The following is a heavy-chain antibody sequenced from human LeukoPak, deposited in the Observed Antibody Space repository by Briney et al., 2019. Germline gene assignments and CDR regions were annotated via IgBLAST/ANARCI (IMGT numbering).Heavy chain of an antibody. CDR2: ISSSSSYT. CDR1: GFTFSDYY. Sequence: PGGSLRLSCAASGFTFSDYYMSWIRQAPGKGLEWVSYISSSSSYTNYADSVKGRFTISRDNAKNSLYLQMNSLRAEDTAVYYWAAQKRYWYPPPYYWGQGTLVTVSS. J-gene: IGHJ4*02. CDR3: AAQKRYWYPPPYY. D-gene: IGHD2-21*01. V-gene: IGHV3-11*06.